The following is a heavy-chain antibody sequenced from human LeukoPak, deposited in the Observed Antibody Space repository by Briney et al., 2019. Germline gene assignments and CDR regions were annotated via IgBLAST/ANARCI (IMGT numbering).Heavy chain of an antibody. V-gene: IGHV3-23*01. D-gene: IGHD5-18*01. J-gene: IGHJ4*02. CDR1: GSTFSSYG. CDR3: AKERIDTAMVPYYFDY. Sequence: GGSLRLSCAASGSTFSSYGMSWVRQAPGKGLEWVSGISGSGSGTYYADSVRGRFTISRDNSKNTLYLQMNSLRAEDTAVYYCAKERIDTAMVPYYFDYWGQGTLVTVSS. CDR2: ISGSGSGT.